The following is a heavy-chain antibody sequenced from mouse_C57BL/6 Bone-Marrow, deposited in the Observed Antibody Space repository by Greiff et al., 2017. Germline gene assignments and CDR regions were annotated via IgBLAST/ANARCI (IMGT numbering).Heavy chain of an antibody. CDR3: ARGGSSYG. Sequence: EVQLQQSGPELVKPGASVKISCKASGYTFTDYYMNWVKQSHGKSLEWIGDINPNTGGTSYNQKFKGKATLTVDKSSSTAYMELRSLTSEDSAVYYCARGGSSYGWGQGTLVTVSA. D-gene: IGHD1-1*01. CDR1: GYTFTDYY. J-gene: IGHJ3*01. V-gene: IGHV1-26*01. CDR2: INPNTGGT.